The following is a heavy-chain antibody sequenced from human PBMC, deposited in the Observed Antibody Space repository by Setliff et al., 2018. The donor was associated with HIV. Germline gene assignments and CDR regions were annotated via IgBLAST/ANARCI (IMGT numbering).Heavy chain of an antibody. V-gene: IGHV4-61*09. CDR2: ISTSGTT. J-gene: IGHJ4*02. Sequence: SETLSLTCTVSGGSISSGSHFWGWIRQPAGKGLEWIGHISTSGTTKYNPSLKSRVSISVDTSKNQFSLRLTSVTAADTAVYYCARLLGRTVVVINAGVDYWGQGTLVTVSS. CDR3: ARLLGRTVVVINAGVDY. CDR1: GGSISSGSHF. D-gene: IGHD2-15*01.